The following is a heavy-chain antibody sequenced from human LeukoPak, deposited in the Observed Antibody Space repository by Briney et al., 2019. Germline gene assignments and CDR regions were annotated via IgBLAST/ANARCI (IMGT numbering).Heavy chain of an antibody. Sequence: ASVKVSCKASGYTFTSYDINWVRQATGQGLEWMGWMNPNSGNTGYAQKFQGRVTMTRNTPISTAYMELSSLRSEDTAVYYCATNVAAAGFLDYWGQGTLVTVSS. CDR2: MNPNSGNT. CDR1: GYTFTSYD. V-gene: IGHV1-8*01. CDR3: ATNVAAAGFLDY. J-gene: IGHJ4*02. D-gene: IGHD6-13*01.